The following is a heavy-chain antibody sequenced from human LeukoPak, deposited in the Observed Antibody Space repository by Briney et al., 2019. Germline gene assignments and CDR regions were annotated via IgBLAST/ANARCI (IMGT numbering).Heavy chain of an antibody. CDR1: GGTFSNYA. J-gene: IGHJ4*02. V-gene: IGHV1-69*13. D-gene: IGHD3-22*01. CDR2: IIAILGTT. CDR3: ARRGDDGSGYGDFALRY. Sequence: SVKVSCKASGGTFSNYAISWVRQAPGQGLDWMGGIIAILGTTKYAQKFQGRVTITADESTSTAYMELSSLTSEDTAVYFCARRGDDGSGYGDFALRYWGQGTLVTVSS.